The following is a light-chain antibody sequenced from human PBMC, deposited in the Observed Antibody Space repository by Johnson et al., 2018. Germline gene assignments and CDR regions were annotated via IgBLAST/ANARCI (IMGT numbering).Light chain of an antibody. CDR1: SSNIGNNY. CDR2: ENN. J-gene: IGLJ1*01. Sequence: QSVLTQPPSVSAAPGQKVTISCSGSSSNIGNNYVSWYQQLPGTAPKLLIYENNKRPSGIPDRSSGSKSGTSATLGITGLQTGDEADYYCGTWDSSLSAGNVVGTGTKVTVL. V-gene: IGLV1-51*02. CDR3: GTWDSSLSAGNV.